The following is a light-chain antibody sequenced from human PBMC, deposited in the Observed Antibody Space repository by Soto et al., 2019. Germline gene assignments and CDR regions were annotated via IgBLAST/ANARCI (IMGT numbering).Light chain of an antibody. CDR1: QGISSW. Sequence: DIQMTQSPPSVSASVGDRVTITCRASQGISSWLAWYQQKPGRAPKPLIFDASTLRTGVPSRFSGSGSGSEFNFTITGLQPDDFATYFCQQYYTYATFGHGTRLEIK. V-gene: IGKV1D-16*01. CDR2: DAS. J-gene: IGKJ5*01. CDR3: QQYYTYAT.